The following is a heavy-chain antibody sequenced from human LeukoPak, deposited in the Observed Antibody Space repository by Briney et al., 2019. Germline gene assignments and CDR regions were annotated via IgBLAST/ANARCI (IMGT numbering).Heavy chain of an antibody. CDR3: ASRTPPALWFGELLSEWYFDL. CDR2: IYYSGGT. CDR1: GGSISSGGYY. J-gene: IGHJ2*01. Sequence: SETLSLTCTVSGGSISSGGYYWSWIRQHPGKGLEWIGYIYYSGGTYYNPSLKSRVTISVDTSKDQFSLKLSSVTAADTAVYYCASRTPPALWFGELLSEWYFDLWGRGTLVTVSS. D-gene: IGHD3-10*01. V-gene: IGHV4-31*03.